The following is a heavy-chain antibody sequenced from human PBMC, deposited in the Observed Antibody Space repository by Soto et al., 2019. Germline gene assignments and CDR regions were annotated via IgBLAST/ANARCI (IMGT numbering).Heavy chain of an antibody. D-gene: IGHD5-12*01. Sequence: SETLSLTCTVSGGSISSYYWSWIRQPPGKGLEWIGYIYYSGSTYYNPSLKSRVTISVDTSKNQFSLKLSSVTAADTAVYYCARVEMATILTDYCGQGTLVTVSS. CDR2: IYYSGST. J-gene: IGHJ4*02. V-gene: IGHV4-59*12. CDR3: ARVEMATILTDY. CDR1: GGSISSYY.